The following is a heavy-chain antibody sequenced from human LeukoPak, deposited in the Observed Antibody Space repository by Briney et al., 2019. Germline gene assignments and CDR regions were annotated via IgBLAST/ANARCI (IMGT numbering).Heavy chain of an antibody. J-gene: IGHJ4*02. D-gene: IGHD4-17*01. V-gene: IGHV3-23*01. Sequence: GGSLRLSCAASGLTFSGYAMSWLRQAPGKGLEWVSAISGSGGSTYYADSVKGRFTISRDNSKNTLYLQMNSLRAEDTAVYYCAKGTRLRYDYGGQGTLVTVSA. CDR1: GLTFSGYA. CDR3: AKGTRLRYDY. CDR2: ISGSGGST.